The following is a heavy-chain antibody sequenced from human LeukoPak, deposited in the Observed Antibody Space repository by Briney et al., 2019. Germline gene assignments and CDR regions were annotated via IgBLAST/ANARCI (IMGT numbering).Heavy chain of an antibody. CDR2: IYYSGST. CDR3: ARERGSGWYDY. V-gene: IGHV4-59*01. D-gene: IGHD6-19*01. CDR1: GGSISSYY. J-gene: IGHJ4*02. Sequence: KTSETLSLTCTVSGGSISSYYWSWIRQPPGKGLEWIGYIYYSGSTNYNPSLKSRVTISVDTSKNQFSLKLSSVTAADTAVYYCARERGSGWYDYWGQGTLVTVSS.